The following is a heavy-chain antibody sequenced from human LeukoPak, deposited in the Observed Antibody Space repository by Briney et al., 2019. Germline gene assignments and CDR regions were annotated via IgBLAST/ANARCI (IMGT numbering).Heavy chain of an antibody. D-gene: IGHD3-22*01. V-gene: IGHV1-8*01. J-gene: IGHJ4*02. Sequence: ASVKVSCKASGYTFTSYDINWVRQATGQGLEWMGWMNPNSGNTGYAQKFQGRVTMTRNTSISTAYMELSSLRSEDTAVYYCARARGALLRFGGAIITMIVVVSCYFDYWGQGTLVTVSS. CDR1: GYTFTSYD. CDR2: MNPNSGNT. CDR3: ARARGALLRFGGAIITMIVVVSCYFDY.